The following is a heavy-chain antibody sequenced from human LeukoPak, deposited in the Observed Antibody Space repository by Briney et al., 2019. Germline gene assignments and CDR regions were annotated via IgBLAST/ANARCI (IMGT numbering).Heavy chain of an antibody. CDR1: GGSISSTNW. Sequence: SETLSLTCAVSGGSISSTNWWSWVRQPPGKGLEWVGEIHLSGSTNYNPSLKSRVTISGDKSKNQFSLKLSSVTAADTAVYYCVRGISPGSGWFFDIWGQGTMATVSS. CDR3: VRGISPGSGWFFDI. D-gene: IGHD6-19*01. CDR2: IHLSGST. V-gene: IGHV4-4*02. J-gene: IGHJ3*02.